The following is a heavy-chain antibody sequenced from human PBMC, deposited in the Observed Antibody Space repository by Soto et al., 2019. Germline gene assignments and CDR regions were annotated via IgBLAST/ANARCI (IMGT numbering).Heavy chain of an antibody. CDR2: IWYDGSNK. V-gene: IGHV3-33*01. Sequence: QVQLVESGGGVVQPGRSLRLSCAASGFTFSSYGMHWVRQAPGKGLEWVAVIWYDGSNKYYADSVKGRFTISRDNSKNPLYLQMNSLRAEDTAVYYCARGGLRYHPLGMDVWGQGTTVTVSS. CDR1: GFTFSSYG. J-gene: IGHJ6*02. CDR3: ARGGLRYHPLGMDV. D-gene: IGHD5-12*01.